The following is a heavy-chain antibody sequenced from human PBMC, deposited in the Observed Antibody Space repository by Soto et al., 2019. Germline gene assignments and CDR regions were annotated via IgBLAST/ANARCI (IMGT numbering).Heavy chain of an antibody. J-gene: IGHJ4*02. D-gene: IGHD2-15*01. V-gene: IGHV3-30*18. CDR1: GFTFSSYG. CDR2: ISYDGSNK. CDR3: AKDSSPLAVVAATLDY. Sequence: GGSLRLSCAASGFTFSSYGMHWVRQAPGKGLEWVAVISYDGSNKYYADSVKGRFTISRDNSKNTLYLQMNSLRAEDTAVYYCAKDSSPLAVVAATLDYWGQGTLVTVSS.